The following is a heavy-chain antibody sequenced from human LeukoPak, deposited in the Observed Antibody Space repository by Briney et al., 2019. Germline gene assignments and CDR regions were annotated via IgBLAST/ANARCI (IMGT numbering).Heavy chain of an antibody. CDR3: TKEYDKTNRSPQWGFDS. Sequence: PGGSLRLSCVASGFTLSRYGMSWVRQAPGKGLEWVSGISGSSSHTEDADSVKGRFTISRDNSKNTLFLQMNNLRVEDTALYYCTKEYDKTNRSPQWGFDSWGQGTLVTVSS. V-gene: IGHV3-23*01. J-gene: IGHJ4*02. D-gene: IGHD6-19*01. CDR1: GFTLSRYG. CDR2: ISGSSSHT.